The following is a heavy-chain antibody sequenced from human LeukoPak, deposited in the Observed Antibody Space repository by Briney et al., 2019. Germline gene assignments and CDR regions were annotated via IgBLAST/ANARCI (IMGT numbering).Heavy chain of an antibody. J-gene: IGHJ4*02. V-gene: IGHV3-74*01. CDR2: IETDGKSA. CDR1: GLTLSSYR. D-gene: IGHD3-16*02. CDR3: ARDYQGLHY. Sequence: QSGESLRLSCAVSGLTLSSYRMDWVRQAPGKGLVWISAIETDGKSATYADSVNGRFTISTDNAKNTLYLQMNSLRAEDTAVYFCARDYQGLHYWGQGTLVTVSS.